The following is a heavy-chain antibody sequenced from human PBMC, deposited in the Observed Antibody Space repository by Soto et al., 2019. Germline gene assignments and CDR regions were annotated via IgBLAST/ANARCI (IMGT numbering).Heavy chain of an antibody. Sequence: QVQLVQSGAEVKKPGASVKVSCKASGYTFTSYGISWVRQPPGQGLEWMGWISAYHGNTNYAQKLQGRVTMTTDASTSTAYMDVRSLRSDDTAVYYCARRGVRYQLLAGMDVWGQGTTVTVSS. J-gene: IGHJ6*02. CDR2: ISAYHGNT. CDR1: GYTFTSYG. CDR3: ARRGVRYQLLAGMDV. V-gene: IGHV1-18*04. D-gene: IGHD2-2*01.